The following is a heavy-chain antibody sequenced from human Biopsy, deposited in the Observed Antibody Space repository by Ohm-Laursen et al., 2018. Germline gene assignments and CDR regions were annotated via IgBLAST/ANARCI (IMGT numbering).Heavy chain of an antibody. CDR2: IRSSGYGGTA. J-gene: IGHJ4*02. Sequence: SLRLSCTASGFSFENYVMKWFRQGPGKGLEWVGLIRSSGYGGTADYAASVKGRFTISRDDSKSFAYLQMTSLRTEDTAVHFCAREGLGTTADYWGQGILVTVSS. V-gene: IGHV3-49*03. CDR3: AREGLGTTADY. CDR1: GFSFENYV. D-gene: IGHD1/OR15-1a*01.